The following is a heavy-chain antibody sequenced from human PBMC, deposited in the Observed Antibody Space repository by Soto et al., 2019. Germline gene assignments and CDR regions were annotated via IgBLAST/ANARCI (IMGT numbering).Heavy chain of an antibody. CDR3: ARVRSDGWFWAFDM. J-gene: IGHJ3*02. V-gene: IGHV4-4*02. Sequence: QVQLQESGPGLVKPSETLSLTCVVSGDSITNTNWWTWVRRPPGKGLEWIGEIYHDERTNYNPSLQSRVIVSVDKSKNQFPLTLRSVTAADTAIYYCARVRSDGWFWAFDMWGQGTMVTVSS. D-gene: IGHD6-19*01. CDR1: GDSITNTNW. CDR2: IYHDERT.